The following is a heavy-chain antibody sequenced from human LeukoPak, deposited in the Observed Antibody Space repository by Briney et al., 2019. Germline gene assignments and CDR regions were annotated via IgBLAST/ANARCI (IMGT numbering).Heavy chain of an antibody. CDR2: IRSNGETT. CDR3: AKGQELDDGVFDS. Sequence: PGGSLRLSCAASGFTFSSIAMTWVRQAPGKGLEWLSTIRSNGETTYNADSVKGRFTVSRDNSKKALYLQLNSPRVEDTAIYYCAKGQELDDGVFDSWGQGTLVTVSS. D-gene: IGHD1-1*01. V-gene: IGHV3-23*01. J-gene: IGHJ4*02. CDR1: GFTFSSIA.